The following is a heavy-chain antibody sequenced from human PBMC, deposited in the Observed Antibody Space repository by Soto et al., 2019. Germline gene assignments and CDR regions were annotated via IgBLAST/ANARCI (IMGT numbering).Heavy chain of an antibody. CDR2: INPSGGTT. CDR3: ASGSPIITMVRGVIGWFDP. CDR1: GYTFTSYY. V-gene: IGHV1-46*03. J-gene: IGHJ5*02. Sequence: QVQLVQSGAEVKKPGASVTVSCKASGYTFTSYYMHWVRQAPGQGLEWMGIINPSGGTTTYAQKFQGRGTMTRDTSTSTVYMELSSLRSDDTAVYYCASGSPIITMVRGVIGWFDPWGQGTLVTVSS. D-gene: IGHD3-10*01.